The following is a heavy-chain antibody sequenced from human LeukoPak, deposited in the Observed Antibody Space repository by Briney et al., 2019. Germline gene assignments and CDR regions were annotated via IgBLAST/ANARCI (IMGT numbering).Heavy chain of an antibody. D-gene: IGHD3-10*01. V-gene: IGHV3-30-3*01. J-gene: IGHJ4*02. CDR1: GFTFRNYV. CDR2: TSSDLNVK. Sequence: PGGSLRPSCAASGFTFRNYVLHWVRQAPGKGLEWVAVTSSDLNVKLYADSVKGRFTISRDNSRSTLYLQMNSLRPEDTAIYYCAREGYYGSGSPPSLYFDYWGQGTLVTVSS. CDR3: AREGYYGSGSPPSLYFDY.